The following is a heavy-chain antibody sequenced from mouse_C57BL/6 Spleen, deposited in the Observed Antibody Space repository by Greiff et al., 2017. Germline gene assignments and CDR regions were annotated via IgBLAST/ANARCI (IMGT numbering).Heavy chain of an antibody. V-gene: IGHV1-55*01. D-gene: IGHD2-4*01. CDR3: ARGAYDYGGFAY. Sequence: QVQLQQPGAELVKPGASVKMSCKASGYTFTSYWITWVKQRPGQGLEWIGDIYPGSGSTNYNEKFKSKATLTVDTSSSTAYMQLSSLTSEDSAVYYCARGAYDYGGFAYWGQGTLVTVSA. CDR2: IYPGSGST. CDR1: GYTFTSYW. J-gene: IGHJ3*01.